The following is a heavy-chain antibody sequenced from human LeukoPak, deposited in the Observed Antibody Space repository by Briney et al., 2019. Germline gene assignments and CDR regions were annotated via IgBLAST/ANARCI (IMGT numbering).Heavy chain of an antibody. V-gene: IGHV3-21*04. D-gene: IGHD2-15*01. Sequence: GGSLRLSCAASRFTFSDYSMNWVRQAPGKGLEWVSTISSSGSSIFYAASVKGRFTISRDNAKNSLYLQMNSLRAEDTALYYCARVEVVAARYYYYYMDVWGKGTTVTVSS. J-gene: IGHJ6*03. CDR3: ARVEVVAARYYYYYMDV. CDR2: ISSSGSSI. CDR1: RFTFSDYS.